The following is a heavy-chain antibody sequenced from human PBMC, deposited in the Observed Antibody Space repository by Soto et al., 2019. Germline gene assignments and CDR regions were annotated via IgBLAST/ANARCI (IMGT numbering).Heavy chain of an antibody. D-gene: IGHD4-17*01. CDR1: GFTFSSYS. CDR2: ICSSSSTI. Sequence: GGSLRLSCAASGFTFSSYSMNWVRQAQGKGREWVSYICSSSSTIYYADSVKGRFTISRDNAKNSLYLQMNSLRDEDTAVYYCARDIGGTTVVTDAFDIWGQGTMVTVSS. J-gene: IGHJ3*02. CDR3: ARDIGGTTVVTDAFDI. V-gene: IGHV3-48*02.